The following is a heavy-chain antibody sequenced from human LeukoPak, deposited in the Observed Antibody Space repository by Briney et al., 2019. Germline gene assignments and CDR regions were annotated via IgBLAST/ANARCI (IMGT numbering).Heavy chain of an antibody. CDR1: AFTLSNYS. CDR2: ISSSSRTI. J-gene: IGHJ4*02. Sequence: GGSLRLSCAASAFTLSNYSMAWVRQAPGKGLEWISYISSSSRTIYYADSVKGRFTISRDNAENSLYLQMNSLRAEDTAVYYCARSYCSGGTCYRGDYWGQGTLVTVSS. D-gene: IGHD2-15*01. CDR3: ARSYCSGGTCYRGDY. V-gene: IGHV3-48*04.